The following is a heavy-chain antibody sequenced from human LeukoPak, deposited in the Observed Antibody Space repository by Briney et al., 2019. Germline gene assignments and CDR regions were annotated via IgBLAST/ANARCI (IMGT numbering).Heavy chain of an antibody. CDR1: GYSFTSYW. CDR3: ARRLGYSSSENWFDP. CDR2: IYPGDSDT. J-gene: IGHJ5*02. Sequence: GESLKISCKSSGYSFTSYWIGWVRQMPGKGLEWMGIIYPGDSDTRYSPSFQGQVTISADKSISTAYPQWSSLKASDTAMYYCARRLGYSSSENWFDPWGQGTLVTVSS. V-gene: IGHV5-51*01. D-gene: IGHD6-6*01.